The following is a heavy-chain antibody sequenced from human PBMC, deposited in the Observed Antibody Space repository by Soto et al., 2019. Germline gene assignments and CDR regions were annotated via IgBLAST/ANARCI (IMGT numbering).Heavy chain of an antibody. D-gene: IGHD2-8*01. CDR2: INPSGGST. J-gene: IGHJ6*02. V-gene: IGHV1-46*01. CDR1: GYTFTSYY. CDR3: ARDGGEDGHEPYYYYGMDV. Sequence: ASVKVSCKASGYTFTSYYMHWVRQAPGQGLEWMGIINPSGGSTSYAQKFQGRVTMTRDTSTSTVYMELSSLRSEDTAVYYCARDGGEDGHEPYYYYGMDVWGQGTTVTVSS.